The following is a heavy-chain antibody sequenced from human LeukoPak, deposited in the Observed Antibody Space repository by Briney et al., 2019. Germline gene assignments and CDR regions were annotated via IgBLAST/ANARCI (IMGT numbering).Heavy chain of an antibody. D-gene: IGHD1-1*01. Sequence: GGSLRLSCVASGFTFRSYGMHWVRQAPGKGLKWVAIISYDGSNKYYADSVKGRFTISRDSSKNTLYLQMNSLRAEDTAVYYCAKDLSSGTGIPGDYYGMDVWGQGTTVTVSS. CDR1: GFTFRSYG. J-gene: IGHJ6*02. CDR2: ISYDGSNK. CDR3: AKDLSSGTGIPGDYYGMDV. V-gene: IGHV3-30*18.